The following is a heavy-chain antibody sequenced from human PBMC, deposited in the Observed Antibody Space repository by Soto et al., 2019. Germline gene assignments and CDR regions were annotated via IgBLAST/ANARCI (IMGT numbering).Heavy chain of an antibody. J-gene: IGHJ5*02. CDR2: IYYSGST. Sequence: QVQLQESGPGLVKPSQTLSLTCTVSGGSISSGDYYWSWIRQPPGKGLEWIGYIYYSGSTYYNPSLKSRVTISVDTSKNQFSLKLSAVTAADTAVYYCARGGITMVRGASNWFDPWGQGTLVTVSS. V-gene: IGHV4-30-4*01. CDR1: GGSISSGDYY. CDR3: ARGGITMVRGASNWFDP. D-gene: IGHD3-10*01.